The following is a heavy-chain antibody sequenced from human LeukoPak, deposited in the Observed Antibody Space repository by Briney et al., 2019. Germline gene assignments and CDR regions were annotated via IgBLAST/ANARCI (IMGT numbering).Heavy chain of an antibody. CDR1: GGSISSGSYY. CDR2: IYTSGST. D-gene: IGHD1-26*01. V-gene: IGHV4-61*02. Sequence: SETLSLTCTVSGGSISSGSYYWSWIRQPAGKGLEWIGRIYTSGSTNYNPSLKSRVTISVDTSKNQFSLKLSSVTAADTAVYYCARDAGPATRGFRVDYWGQGTLVTVSS. J-gene: IGHJ4*02. CDR3: ARDAGPATRGFRVDY.